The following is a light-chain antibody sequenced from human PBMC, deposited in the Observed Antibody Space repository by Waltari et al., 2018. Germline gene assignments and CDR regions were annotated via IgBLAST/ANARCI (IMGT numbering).Light chain of an antibody. CDR1: SPNIGSNT. J-gene: IGLJ2*01. CDR3: AAWDDSLNYVV. Sequence: HSVLTQPPSAAGTPGQRVTISCSGSSPNIGSNTVTWYQQLPGTAPKLLIYSNNQRPSGVPDRFSGSKSGTSASLAISGLQSEDEADYYCAAWDDSLNYVVFGGGTKLTVL. V-gene: IGLV1-44*01. CDR2: SNN.